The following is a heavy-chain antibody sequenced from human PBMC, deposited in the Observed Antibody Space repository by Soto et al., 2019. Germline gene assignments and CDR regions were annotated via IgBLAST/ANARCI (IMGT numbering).Heavy chain of an antibody. CDR2: INSDGSST. V-gene: IGHV3-74*01. J-gene: IGHJ6*02. D-gene: IGHD3-22*01. Sequence: TGGSLRLSCAASGFTFSSYWMHWVRQAPGKGLVWVSRINSDGSSTSYADSVKGRFTISRDNAKNTLYLQMNSLRAEDTAVYYCASPGYYDSSGYFWPNYYYYGMDVWGQGTTVTVSS. CDR3: ASPGYYDSSGYFWPNYYYYGMDV. CDR1: GFTFSSYW.